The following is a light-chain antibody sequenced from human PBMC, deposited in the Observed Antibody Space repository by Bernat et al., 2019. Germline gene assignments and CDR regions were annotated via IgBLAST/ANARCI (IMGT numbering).Light chain of an antibody. Sequence: QSVLTQPPSTSGTPGQRVTISCSGSRSNIGSDDVNWYQQLPGTAPKPLTYRTSRRPSGVSDRFSGSKSGTSASLAINGLRSEDEADYYCAAWEDSLVGYVFGTGTQVTVL. CDR2: RTS. V-gene: IGLV1-44*01. J-gene: IGLJ1*01. CDR3: AAWEDSLVGYV. CDR1: RSNIGSDD.